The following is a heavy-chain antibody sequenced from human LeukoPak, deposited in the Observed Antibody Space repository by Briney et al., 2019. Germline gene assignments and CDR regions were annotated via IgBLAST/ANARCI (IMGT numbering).Heavy chain of an antibody. CDR2: ISSDGSSK. J-gene: IGHJ4*02. V-gene: IGHV3-30-3*01. CDR1: GFTFSRYA. D-gene: IGHD3-3*01. CDR3: ARALPYDFWSGHQAGYYFDY. Sequence: PGGSVRLSCAASGFTFSRYAMHWVRQAPGKGLEWVAVISSDGSSKYYADSVKGRFTISRDNSRNTLYLQMNSLRAEDTAVYYCARALPYDFWSGHQAGYYFDYWGQRTLVTVSS.